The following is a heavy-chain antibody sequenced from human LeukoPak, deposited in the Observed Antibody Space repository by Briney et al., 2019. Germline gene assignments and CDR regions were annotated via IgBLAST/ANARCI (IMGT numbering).Heavy chain of an antibody. D-gene: IGHD3-22*01. J-gene: IGHJ4*02. Sequence: TGGSLRLSCAASGFTFSSYAMSWVRQAPGKGLEWVSATSGSGGSTYYADSVKGRFTISRDNSKNTLYLQMNSLRAEDTAVYYCAKDHDYYDSSGYSDYWGQGTLVTVSS. CDR1: GFTFSSYA. CDR3: AKDHDYYDSSGYSDY. CDR2: TSGSGGST. V-gene: IGHV3-23*01.